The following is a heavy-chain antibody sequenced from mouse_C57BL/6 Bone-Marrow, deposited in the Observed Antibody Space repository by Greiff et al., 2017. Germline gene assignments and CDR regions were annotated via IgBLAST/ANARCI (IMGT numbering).Heavy chain of an antibody. Sequence: QVQLPQPGAELVMPGASVKLSCKASGYTFTSYWMHWVKQRPGQGLEWIGEIDPSDCYTNYTEKFKGKATFTADTSTNTAYMQLSSLTTEDSAIYYCARDDGYLGYFAYWGQGTTLTVSS. CDR3: ARDDGYLGYFAY. D-gene: IGHD2-3*01. V-gene: IGHV1-69*01. J-gene: IGHJ2*01. CDR1: GYTFTSYW. CDR2: IDPSDCYT.